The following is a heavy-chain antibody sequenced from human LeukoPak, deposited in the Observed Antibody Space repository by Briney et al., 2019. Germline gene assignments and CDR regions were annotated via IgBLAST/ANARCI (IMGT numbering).Heavy chain of an antibody. CDR3: AELGITMIGGV. J-gene: IGHJ6*04. V-gene: IGHV3-7*01. CDR2: MNPDGSEI. D-gene: IGHD3-10*02. Sequence: PGGSLRLSCATSGFTFSRFWMSWVRQAPGKGLEWVANMNPDGSEIYYVDSVKGRFTISRDNAKNSLYLQMNSLRAEDTAVYYCAELGITMIGGVWGKGTTVTISS. CDR1: GFTFSRFW.